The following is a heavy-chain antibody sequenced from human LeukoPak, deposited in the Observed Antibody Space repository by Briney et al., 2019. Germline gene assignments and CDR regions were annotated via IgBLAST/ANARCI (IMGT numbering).Heavy chain of an antibody. J-gene: IGHJ4*02. CDR3: ARYDVWGSYRAFDY. CDR1: GYSISSGYY. Sequence: SETLSLTCTVSGYSISSGYYWGWIRQPPGKGLEWIGTIYHTGSTYYNPSLKSRVTISVDTSKNQFSLKLSSVTAADTAVYYCARYDVWGSYRAFDYWGQGTLVTVSS. D-gene: IGHD3-16*02. V-gene: IGHV4-38-2*02. CDR2: IYHTGST.